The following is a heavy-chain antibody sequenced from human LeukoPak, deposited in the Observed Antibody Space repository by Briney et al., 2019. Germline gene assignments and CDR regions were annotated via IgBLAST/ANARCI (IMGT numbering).Heavy chain of an antibody. Sequence: ASVKVSCKASGYTFTSYDINWVRQATGQGLEWMGWMNPNSGNTGYAQKFQGRVTMTRNTSISTAYMELSSLRSDDTAVYYCARGIRIVVVPAATTNWFDPWGQGTLVTVSS. J-gene: IGHJ5*02. CDR1: GYTFTSYD. CDR2: MNPNSGNT. CDR3: ARGIRIVVVPAATTNWFDP. D-gene: IGHD2-2*01. V-gene: IGHV1-8*01.